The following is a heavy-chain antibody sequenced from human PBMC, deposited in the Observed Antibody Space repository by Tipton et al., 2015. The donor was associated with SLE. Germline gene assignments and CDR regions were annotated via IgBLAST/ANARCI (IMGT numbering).Heavy chain of an antibody. J-gene: IGHJ4*02. CDR2: IYYSVTT. CDR3: ATSKVTPYYFDY. Sequence: GLVKPSETLSLTRTVSGGSINSYYWSWIRQPPGKGLEWIGYIYYSVTTNYNPSLKSRVTISIDTSKSQFSLKLSSVTAADTAVYYCATSKVTPYYFDYWGQGTLVTVSS. D-gene: IGHD2-21*02. V-gene: IGHV4-59*01. CDR1: GGSINSYY.